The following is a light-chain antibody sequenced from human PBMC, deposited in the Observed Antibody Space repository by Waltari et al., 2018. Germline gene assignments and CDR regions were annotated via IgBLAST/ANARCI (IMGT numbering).Light chain of an antibody. V-gene: IGLV3-1*01. CDR2: QDN. Sequence: SYELTQTLSVSVSPGQTATIPCSGDALGENNACWYQQKPGQSPVLVIYQDNKRPSGIPERFSGSNSGNTATLTISGTQATDEADYYCQAWHSNTFVFGTGTKVTVL. J-gene: IGLJ1*01. CDR1: ALGENN. CDR3: QAWHSNTFV.